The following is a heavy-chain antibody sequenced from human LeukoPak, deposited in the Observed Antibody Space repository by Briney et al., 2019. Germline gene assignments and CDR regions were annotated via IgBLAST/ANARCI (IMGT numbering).Heavy chain of an antibody. D-gene: IGHD6-13*01. CDR2: VNSDGSTT. CDR3: ARGYYSSSRFDS. CDR1: GFPFSNYW. Sequence: GGSLRLSCAASGFPFSNYWMHWVRQAPGKGLVWVSRVNSDGSTTNYADSVKGRFTISRDNAENTLYMRMNSLRPEDTAVYYCARGYYSSSRFDSWGQGALVTVSS. V-gene: IGHV3-74*01. J-gene: IGHJ4*02.